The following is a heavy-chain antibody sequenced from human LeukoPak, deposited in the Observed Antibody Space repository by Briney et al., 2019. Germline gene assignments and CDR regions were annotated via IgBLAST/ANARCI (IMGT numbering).Heavy chain of an antibody. CDR3: ARTDYDFWSGYFGYFDY. Sequence: GESLKISCKGSGYRFTSYWIGWVRQMPGKGLEWMGIIYPGDSDTRYSPSLQGQVTISADKSNSPAYLQWSSLKASDTAMYYCARTDYDFWSGYFGYFDYWGQGALVTVSS. D-gene: IGHD3-3*01. V-gene: IGHV5-51*01. CDR2: IYPGDSDT. J-gene: IGHJ4*02. CDR1: GYRFTSYW.